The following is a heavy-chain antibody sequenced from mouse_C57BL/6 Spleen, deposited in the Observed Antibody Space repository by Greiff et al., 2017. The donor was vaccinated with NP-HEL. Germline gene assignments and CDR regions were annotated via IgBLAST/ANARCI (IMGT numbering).Heavy chain of an antibody. Sequence: VKLQQSGAELVKPGASVKISCTASGYAFSSYWMNWVKQRPGKGLEWIGQIYPGDGDTNYNGKFKGKATLTADKSSSTAYMQLSSLTSEDSAVYFGARSYYGNSFYAMDYWGQGTSVTVAS. CDR2: IYPGDGDT. D-gene: IGHD2-10*01. J-gene: IGHJ4*01. CDR3: ARSYYGNSFYAMDY. CDR1: GYAFSSYW. V-gene: IGHV1-80*01.